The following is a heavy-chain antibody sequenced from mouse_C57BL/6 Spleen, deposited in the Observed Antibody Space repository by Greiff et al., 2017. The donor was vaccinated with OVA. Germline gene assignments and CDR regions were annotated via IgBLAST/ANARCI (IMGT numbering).Heavy chain of an antibody. CDR2: IDPSDSYT. CDR1: GYTFTSYW. V-gene: IGHV1-69*01. J-gene: IGHJ4*01. D-gene: IGHD1-1*01. CDR3: ARSGGSGAMDY. Sequence: VQLQQSGAELVMPGASVKLSCKASGYTFTSYWMHWVKQRPGQGLEWIGEIDPSDSYTNYNQKLKGKSTLTVDKSSSTAYMQLSSLTSEDSAVYYCARSGGSGAMDYWGQGTSVTVSS.